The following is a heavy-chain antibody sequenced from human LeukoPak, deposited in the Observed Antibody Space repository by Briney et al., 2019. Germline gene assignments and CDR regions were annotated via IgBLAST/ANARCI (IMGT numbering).Heavy chain of an antibody. D-gene: IGHD3-10*01. Sequence: SETLSPTCTVSGGSISSYYWSWIRQPPGKGLEWIGYIYYSGSTNYNPSLKSRVTISVDTSKNQFSLKLSSVTAADTAVYYCARHGGRSGKFDYWGQGTLVTVSS. V-gene: IGHV4-59*08. J-gene: IGHJ4*02. CDR1: GGSISSYY. CDR2: IYYSGST. CDR3: ARHGGRSGKFDY.